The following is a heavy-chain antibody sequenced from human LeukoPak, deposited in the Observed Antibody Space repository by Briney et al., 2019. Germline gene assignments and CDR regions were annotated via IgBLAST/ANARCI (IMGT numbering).Heavy chain of an antibody. V-gene: IGHV1-69*06. Sequence: SVKVSFKASAGTFRGYAINGVRQARGQGLEWVGRIIPMFGAKDYAQKFQGTVTISADRSTNTASMELFRLRFEDTAVYYCAREGSRIQSWGNAFDLWGQGTMVTVSS. D-gene: IGHD2/OR15-2a*01. CDR3: AREGSRIQSWGNAFDL. CDR2: IIPMFGAK. J-gene: IGHJ3*01. CDR1: AGTFRGYA.